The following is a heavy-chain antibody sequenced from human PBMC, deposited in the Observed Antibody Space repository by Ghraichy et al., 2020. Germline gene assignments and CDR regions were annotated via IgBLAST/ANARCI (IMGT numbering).Heavy chain of an antibody. CDR3: ARGGWKGLGNWFDP. V-gene: IGHV3-33*01. CDR2: IWYDGSNK. CDR1: GFTFSSYG. Sequence: GGSLRLSCAASGFTFSSYGMHWVRQAPGKGLEWVAVIWYDGSNKYYADSVKGRFTISRDNSKNTLYLQMNSLRAEDTAVYYCARGGWKGLGNWFDPWGQGTLVTVSS. J-gene: IGHJ5*02. D-gene: IGHD1-1*01.